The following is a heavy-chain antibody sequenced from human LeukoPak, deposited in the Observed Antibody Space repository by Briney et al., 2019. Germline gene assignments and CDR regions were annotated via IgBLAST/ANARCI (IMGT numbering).Heavy chain of an antibody. J-gene: IGHJ6*02. CDR3: AKDKRSGYSGYYGMDV. D-gene: IGHD5-12*01. CDR2: ISYDGSNK. V-gene: IGHV3-30*04. Sequence: GGSLRLSCAASGFTFSSYALHWVRQAPGKGLEWVAVISYDGSNKYYADSVKGRFTISRDNSKNTLYLQMNSLRAEDTAVYYCAKDKRSGYSGYYGMDVWGQGTTVTVSS. CDR1: GFTFSSYA.